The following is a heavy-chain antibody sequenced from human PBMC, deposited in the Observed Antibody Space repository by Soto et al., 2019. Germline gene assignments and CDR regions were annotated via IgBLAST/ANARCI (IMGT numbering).Heavy chain of an antibody. V-gene: IGHV3-33*01. Sequence: QVQLVESGGGVVQPGRSLRLSCAASGFTFSSYGMHWVRQAPGKGLEWVAVIWYDGSNKYYADSVKGRFTISRDNSKNMLYLQMNSLRAEDTAVYYCARCGLELSALVNYYYYYGMDVWGQGTTVTVSS. CDR1: GFTFSSYG. CDR3: ARCGLELSALVNYYYYYGMDV. J-gene: IGHJ6*02. CDR2: IWYDGSNK. D-gene: IGHD1-7*01.